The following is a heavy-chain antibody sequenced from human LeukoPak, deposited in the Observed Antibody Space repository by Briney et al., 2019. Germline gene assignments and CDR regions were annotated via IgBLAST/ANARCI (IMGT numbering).Heavy chain of an antibody. CDR3: AKDDAYLQYAD. J-gene: IGHJ4*02. CDR1: GFTLSSYE. CDR2: VGPSGART. V-gene: IGHV3-23*01. D-gene: IGHD5-24*01. Sequence: GGSLRLSCAASGFTLSSYEMNWVRQAPGKGLERVSGVGPSGARTYYADSVKGRFTVSRDNSKNMVFLQMNSLRAEDTAIYYCAKDDAYLQYADWGQGTLVTVSS.